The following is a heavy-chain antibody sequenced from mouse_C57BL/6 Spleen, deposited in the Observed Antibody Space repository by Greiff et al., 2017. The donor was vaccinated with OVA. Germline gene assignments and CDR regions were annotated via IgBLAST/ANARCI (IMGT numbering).Heavy chain of an antibody. CDR3: SRWGPYYFDY. J-gene: IGHJ2*01. CDR1: GFTFSDYG. V-gene: IGHV5-17*01. CDR2: ISSGSSTI. Sequence: EVKVVESGGGLVKPGGSLKLSCAASGFTFSDYGMHWVRQAPEKGLEWVAYISSGSSTIYYADTVKGRFNISRDNAKNTLFLQMNSLRSEDKAMYYCSRWGPYYFDYWGQGTTLTVSS.